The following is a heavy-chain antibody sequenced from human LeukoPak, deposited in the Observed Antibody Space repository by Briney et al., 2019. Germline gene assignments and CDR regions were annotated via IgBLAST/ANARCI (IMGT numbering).Heavy chain of an antibody. CDR3: ARLIAAATMDV. V-gene: IGHV4-4*09. D-gene: IGHD6-13*01. CDR1: GGSISSYY. Sequence: KPSETLSLTCTVSGGSISSYYWSWIRQPPGKGLEWIGYIYTSGSTNYNPSLKSRVTISVDTSKNQFSLKLSSVTAADTAVYYCARLIAAATMDVWGKGTTVTVSS. CDR2: IYTSGST. J-gene: IGHJ6*03.